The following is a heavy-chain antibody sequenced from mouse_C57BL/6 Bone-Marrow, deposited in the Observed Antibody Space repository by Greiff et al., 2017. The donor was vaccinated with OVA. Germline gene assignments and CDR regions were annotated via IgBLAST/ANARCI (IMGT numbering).Heavy chain of an antibody. Sequence: VQLQQSVAELVRPGASVKLSCTASGFNFKNTYMHWVKQRPEQGLEWIGRIDPANGNTKYAPKFQGKATITADTSSNTAYLQLSSLTSEDTAIYYCAREVTTVVPPGYFDYWGQGTTLTVSS. V-gene: IGHV14-3*01. D-gene: IGHD1-1*01. CDR3: AREVTTVVPPGYFDY. CDR1: GFNFKNTY. J-gene: IGHJ2*01. CDR2: IDPANGNT.